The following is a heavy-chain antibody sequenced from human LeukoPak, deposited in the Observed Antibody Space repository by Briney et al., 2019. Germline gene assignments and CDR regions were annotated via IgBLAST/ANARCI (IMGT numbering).Heavy chain of an antibody. J-gene: IGHJ4*02. Sequence: GGSLRLSCAASGFTFSSYGMHWVRQAPGKGLEWVSYISSSSSTIYYADSVKGRFTISRDNAKNSLYLQMNSLRAEDTAVYYCARDPVAVAGGDWGQGTLVTVSS. D-gene: IGHD6-19*01. CDR1: GFTFSSYG. CDR3: ARDPVAVAGGD. CDR2: ISSSSSTI. V-gene: IGHV3-48*01.